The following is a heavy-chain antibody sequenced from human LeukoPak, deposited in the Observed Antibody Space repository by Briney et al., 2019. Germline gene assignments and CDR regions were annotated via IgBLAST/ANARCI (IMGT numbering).Heavy chain of an antibody. CDR1: GGSISSGDYY. Sequence: SQTLSLTCTVSGGSISSGDYYWSWIRQPPGKGLEWIGYIYYSGSTYYNPSLKSRVTISVDTSKNQFSLKLSSVTAADTAVYYCARAESTRVGGPIVVVPAAVDYWGQGTLVTVSS. CDR2: IYYSGST. J-gene: IGHJ4*02. V-gene: IGHV4-30-4*08. CDR3: ARAESTRVGGPIVVVPAAVDY. D-gene: IGHD2-2*01.